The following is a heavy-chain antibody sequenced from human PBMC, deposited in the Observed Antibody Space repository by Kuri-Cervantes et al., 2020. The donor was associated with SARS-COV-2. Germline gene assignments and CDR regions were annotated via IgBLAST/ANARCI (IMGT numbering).Heavy chain of an antibody. Sequence: GSLRLSCTLSGGSISGYYWSWIRQSAGKGLEFIGRVYSSGGTNYNPSLESRVTMSIDTAKNQVSLRLTSVTAADTAVYYCARGILGDDSIHYGMDVWGQGTSVTFSS. CDR1: GGSISGYY. CDR3: ARGILGDDSIHYGMDV. V-gene: IGHV4-4*07. J-gene: IGHJ6*02. CDR2: VYSSGGT. D-gene: IGHD2/OR15-2a*01.